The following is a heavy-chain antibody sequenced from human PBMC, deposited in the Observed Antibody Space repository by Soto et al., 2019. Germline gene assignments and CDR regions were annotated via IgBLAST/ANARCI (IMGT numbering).Heavy chain of an antibody. CDR2: ISSSGSTI. Sequence: QVQLVESGGGLVKPGGSLRLSCAASGFTFSDYYMSWIRQAPGKGLEWVSYISSSGSTIYYADSVKGRFTISRDNAKNSLYLQMNSLRAEDTAVYYCAGRFLEWHYYYYGMDVWGQGTTVTVSS. D-gene: IGHD3-3*01. CDR1: GFTFSDYY. J-gene: IGHJ6*02. CDR3: AGRFLEWHYYYYGMDV. V-gene: IGHV3-11*04.